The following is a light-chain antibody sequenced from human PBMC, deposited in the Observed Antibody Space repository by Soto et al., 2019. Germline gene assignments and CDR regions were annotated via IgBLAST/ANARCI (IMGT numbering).Light chain of an antibody. V-gene: IGLV1-44*01. CDR3: ATWDVSLSGWV. CDR2: SND. Sequence: QSVLTQAPSASGTPGQRXXXXCSRGXSNMGSITVNWYQVLPGTAPKLLIYSNDQRPSGVPDRFSGSKSGTSASLAISGLQSEDEADYFCATWDVSLSGWVFGGGTKLTVL. J-gene: IGLJ3*02. CDR1: XSNMGSIT.